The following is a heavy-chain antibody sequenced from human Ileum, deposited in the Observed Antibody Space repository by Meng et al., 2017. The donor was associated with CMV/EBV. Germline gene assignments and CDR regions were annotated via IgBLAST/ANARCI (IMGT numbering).Heavy chain of an antibody. D-gene: IGHD4-17*01. Sequence: QVQLQESGPGLVKSSQTLSLTCNVSGESLISDDHYWSWIRQPPGKGLEWIGYVFYSGSTYYNPSLMSRVTISVDTSKNQFSLRLSSVTAADTAVYYCARELRYGDYYFDPWGQGTLVTVSS. CDR3: ARELRYGDYYFDP. V-gene: IGHV4-30-4*08. CDR1: GESLISDDHY. J-gene: IGHJ4*02. CDR2: VFYSGST.